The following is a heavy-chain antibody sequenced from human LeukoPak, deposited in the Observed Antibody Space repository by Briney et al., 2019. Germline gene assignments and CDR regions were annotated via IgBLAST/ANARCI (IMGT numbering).Heavy chain of an antibody. CDR1: GGSFSGYY. D-gene: IGHD4-11*01. Sequence: SETLSLTCAVYGGSFSGYYWSWIRQPPGKGLEWIGEISHSGSTNYNPSLKSRVTISVDTSKNQFSLKLSSVTAADTAVYYCARGRNDYGNYRFGYWGQGTLVTVSS. CDR2: ISHSGST. J-gene: IGHJ4*02. V-gene: IGHV4-34*01. CDR3: ARGRNDYGNYRFGY.